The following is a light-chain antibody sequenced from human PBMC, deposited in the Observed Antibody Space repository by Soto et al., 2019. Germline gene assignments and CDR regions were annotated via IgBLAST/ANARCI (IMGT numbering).Light chain of an antibody. V-gene: IGKV1-39*01. CDR1: QSISSN. Sequence: DIQMTQSPSSLSASAGDRVTITCRASQSISSNLNWYQQKPGKAPNLLIYGASNLQSGVPSRFSGSGSGTEYTLTISSLQPEDCTTYYCQQTYTYPRTFGQGTKVESK. J-gene: IGKJ1*01. CDR3: QQTYTYPRT. CDR2: GAS.